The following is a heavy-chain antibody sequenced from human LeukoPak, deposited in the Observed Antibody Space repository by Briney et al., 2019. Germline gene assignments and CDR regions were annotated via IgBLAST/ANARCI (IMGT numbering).Heavy chain of an antibody. V-gene: IGHV4-39*07. CDR1: GGSISSSSYY. D-gene: IGHD4-17*01. CDR3: ARAYGDYGGGAFDI. CDR2: IYYSGST. Sequence: SETLSLTCTVSGGSISSSSYYWGWIRQPPGKGLEWIGSIYYSGSTYYNPSLKSRVTISVDTSKNQFSLKLSSVTAADTAVYYCARAYGDYGGGAFDIWGQGTMVTVSS. J-gene: IGHJ3*02.